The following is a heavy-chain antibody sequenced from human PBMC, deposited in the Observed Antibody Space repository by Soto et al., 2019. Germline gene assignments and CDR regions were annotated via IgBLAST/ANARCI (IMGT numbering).Heavy chain of an antibody. CDR2: ISAGGVST. Sequence: GGSLRLSCATSGFTFTNYAMTWVRQGPGKGLEWVSSISAGGVSTYFADSVKGRFTISRDNSKNTLFLHMNSLRAEDTAVYYCAKGVGSGWYRTYFDYWGQGTLVTVSS. V-gene: IGHV3-23*01. J-gene: IGHJ4*02. D-gene: IGHD6-19*01. CDR3: AKGVGSGWYRTYFDY. CDR1: GFTFTNYA.